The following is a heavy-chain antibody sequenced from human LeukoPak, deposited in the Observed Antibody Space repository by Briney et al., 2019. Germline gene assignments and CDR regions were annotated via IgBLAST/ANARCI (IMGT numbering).Heavy chain of an antibody. Sequence: GGSLRLSCAASGFTFSSYAMSWVRQAPGKGLEWVSAISGSGGSTYYADSVKGRFTISRDNSKNTLYLQMNSLRAEDTAVCYCATDITELVVPAAIRDWFDPWGQGTLVTVSS. CDR2: ISGSGGST. CDR3: ATDITELVVPAAIRDWFDP. V-gene: IGHV3-23*01. D-gene: IGHD2-2*01. J-gene: IGHJ5*02. CDR1: GFTFSSYA.